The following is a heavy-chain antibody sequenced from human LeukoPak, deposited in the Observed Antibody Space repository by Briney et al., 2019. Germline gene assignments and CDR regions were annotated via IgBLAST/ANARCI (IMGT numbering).Heavy chain of an antibody. Sequence: SVKVSCKASGGTFSSYAISWVRQAPGQGLEWMGGIIPIFGTANYAQKFQGRVTITADESTSTAYMELSSLRSEDTAVYYCGIMEYYDFWSGANWFDPWGQGNLVTVSS. D-gene: IGHD3-3*01. CDR3: GIMEYYDFWSGANWFDP. CDR1: GGTFSSYA. V-gene: IGHV1-69*13. CDR2: IIPIFGTA. J-gene: IGHJ5*02.